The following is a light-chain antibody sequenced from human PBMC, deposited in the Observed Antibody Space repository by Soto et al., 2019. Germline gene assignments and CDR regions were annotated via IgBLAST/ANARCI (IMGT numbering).Light chain of an antibody. J-gene: IGKJ4*01. CDR2: GVS. V-gene: IGKV3-20*01. CDR1: QTLSGNF. Sequence: EIVLTQSPGTLSLSPGERATLSCRASQTLSGNFLAWYQVRPGQAPRLLIYGVSSRATGNPDRFSGSGAGTAVTHTINRREPEDFAVYYCQQELTCGGGTQVEIK. CDR3: QQELT.